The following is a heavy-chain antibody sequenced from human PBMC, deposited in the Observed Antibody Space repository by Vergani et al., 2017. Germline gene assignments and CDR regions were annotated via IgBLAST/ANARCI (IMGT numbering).Heavy chain of an antibody. CDR2: ISSSSSYI. D-gene: IGHD5-18*01. J-gene: IGHJ6*02. CDR1: GFTFSSYS. V-gene: IGHV3-21*01. CDR3: ARDLGYSYGYYYYYGMDV. Sequence: EVQLVESGGGLVKPGGSLRLSCAASGFTFSSYSMNWVRQAPGKGLEWVSSISSSSSYIYHADSVKGRFTISRYTSKNSLCLQMNSLRAEDTAVYYCARDLGYSYGYYYYYGMDVWGQGTTVTVSS.